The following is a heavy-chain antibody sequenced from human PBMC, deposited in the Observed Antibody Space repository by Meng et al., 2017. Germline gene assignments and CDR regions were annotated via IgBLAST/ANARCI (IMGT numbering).Heavy chain of an antibody. CDR2: ISSSGSTI. CDR1: GFTFSDYY. CDR3: ARNVDTAMVTNY. Sequence: QGQLVEVGVGLVKPGGSLRLSCSASGFTFSDYYMSWIRQAPGKGLEWVSYISSSGSTIYYADSVKGRFTISRDNAKNSLYLQMNSLRAEDTAVYYCARNVDTAMVTNYWGQGTLVTVSS. D-gene: IGHD5-18*01. J-gene: IGHJ4*02. V-gene: IGHV3-11*01.